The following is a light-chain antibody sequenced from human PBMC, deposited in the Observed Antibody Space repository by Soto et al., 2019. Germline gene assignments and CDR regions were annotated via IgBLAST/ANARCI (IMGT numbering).Light chain of an antibody. V-gene: IGKV1-5*03. J-gene: IGKJ1*01. CDR1: QSISSW. CDR3: QQVYSTPLT. CDR2: KAS. Sequence: DIQMTQSPSTLSASVGDRVTITCRASQSISSWLAWYQQKPGKASKLLIYKASSLESGVPSRFSGSGSGTEFTLTISSLQPDDFATYYCQQVYSTPLTFGQGTKVDIK.